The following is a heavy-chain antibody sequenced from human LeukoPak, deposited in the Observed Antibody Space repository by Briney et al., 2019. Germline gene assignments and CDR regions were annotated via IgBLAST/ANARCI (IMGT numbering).Heavy chain of an antibody. CDR3: TTAPDYSGSWKLYG. Sequence: GGSLRLSCAASGFTFSNAWMNWVRQAPGKGLEWVGRIKSKTEGGTTGYAAPVKGRFIISRDDSKDTVYLQMNSLKTEDTAVYFCTTAPDYSGSWKLYGWGKGATVTISS. CDR1: GFTFSNAW. J-gene: IGHJ6*04. D-gene: IGHD3-10*01. V-gene: IGHV3-15*01. CDR2: IKSKTEGGTT.